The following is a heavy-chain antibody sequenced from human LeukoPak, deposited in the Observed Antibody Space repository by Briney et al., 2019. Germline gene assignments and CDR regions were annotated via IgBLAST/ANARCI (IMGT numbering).Heavy chain of an antibody. Sequence: ASVKVSCKASGYTFTGYYMHWVRQAPGQGLEWMGIINPSGGSTSYAQKFQGRVTMTRDTSTSTVYMELSSLRSEDTAVYYCARGSYGAFRYGDLDYWGQGTLVIVSS. CDR2: INPSGGST. CDR3: ARGSYGAFRYGDLDY. D-gene: IGHD4-17*01. CDR1: GYTFTGYY. V-gene: IGHV1-46*01. J-gene: IGHJ4*02.